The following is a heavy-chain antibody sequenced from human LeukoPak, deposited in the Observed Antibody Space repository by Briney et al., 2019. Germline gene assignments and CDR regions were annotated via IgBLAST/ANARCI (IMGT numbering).Heavy chain of an antibody. V-gene: IGHV3-30*02. CDR1: GFTFSDYY. CDR2: IRYDGSNK. Sequence: GSLRLSCAASGFTFSDYYMSWIRQAPGKGLEWVAFIRYDGSNKYYADSVKGRFTISRDNSKNTLYLQMNSLRAEDTAVYYCAKIPDCSSTSCIPRGDAFDIWGQGTMVTVSS. D-gene: IGHD2-2*01. CDR3: AKIPDCSSTSCIPRGDAFDI. J-gene: IGHJ3*02.